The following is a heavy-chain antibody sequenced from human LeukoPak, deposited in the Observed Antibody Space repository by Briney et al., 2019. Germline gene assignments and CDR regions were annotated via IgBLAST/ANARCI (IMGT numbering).Heavy chain of an antibody. CDR2: MNPNSGNT. D-gene: IGHD2-2*01. CDR1: GYTFTSYD. CDR3: ASLVSFYYYYGMDV. Sequence: ASVKVSRKASGYTFTSYDINWVRQATGQGLEWMGWMNPNSGNTGYAQKFQGRVTMTRNTSISTAYMELSSLRSEDTAVYYCASLVSFYYYYGMDVWGQGTTVTVSS. J-gene: IGHJ6*02. V-gene: IGHV1-8*01.